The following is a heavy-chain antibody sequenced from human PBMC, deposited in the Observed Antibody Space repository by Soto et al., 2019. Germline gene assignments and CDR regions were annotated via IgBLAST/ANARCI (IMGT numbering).Heavy chain of an antibody. Sequence: PSETLSLTCTVSGGSISSGDYYWSWIRQPPGKGLEWIGYIYYSGSTYYNPSLKSRVTISVDTSKNQFSLKLSSVTAADTAVYYCARHIDYYDSSGYRYYYYGMDVWGQGTTVTVSS. D-gene: IGHD3-22*01. V-gene: IGHV4-30-4*01. CDR1: GGSISSGDYY. CDR3: ARHIDYYDSSGYRYYYYGMDV. CDR2: IYYSGST. J-gene: IGHJ6*02.